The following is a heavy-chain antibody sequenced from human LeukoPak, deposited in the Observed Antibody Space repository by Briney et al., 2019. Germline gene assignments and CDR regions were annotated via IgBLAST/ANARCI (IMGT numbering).Heavy chain of an antibody. Sequence: GGSLRLSCAASGFTFSSYSMNWVRQAPGKGLEWVSYISSSSSTIYYADSVKGRFTISRDNAKNSLYLQMNSLRAEDTAVYYCARVPLYSGSPVGIDYWGQGTLFTVSS. V-gene: IGHV3-48*04. CDR2: ISSSSSTI. D-gene: IGHD1-26*01. J-gene: IGHJ4*02. CDR3: ARVPLYSGSPVGIDY. CDR1: GFTFSSYS.